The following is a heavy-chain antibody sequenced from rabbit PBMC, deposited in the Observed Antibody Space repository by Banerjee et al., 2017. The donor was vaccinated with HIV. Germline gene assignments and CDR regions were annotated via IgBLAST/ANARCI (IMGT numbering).Heavy chain of an antibody. CDR2: IATGSGSI. Sequence: QQQLEESGGGLVKPEGSLTLSCTASGFYLSSRYWICWVHQAPGKGLEWIACIATGSGSINYASWAKGRFTIAKTSSTTVTLQMTSLTAADTATYFCARDLGGYAGYGDLWGQGTLVTVS. J-gene: IGHJ4*01. V-gene: IGHV1S45*01. CDR1: GFYLSSRYW. CDR3: ARDLGGYAGYGDL. D-gene: IGHD7-1*01.